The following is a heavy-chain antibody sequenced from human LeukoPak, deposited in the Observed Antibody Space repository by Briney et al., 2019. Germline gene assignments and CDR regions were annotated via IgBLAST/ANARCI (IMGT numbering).Heavy chain of an antibody. J-gene: IGHJ4*02. CDR1: GFTVSSNY. CDR3: ARVPSGWYVTY. Sequence: GGSLRLSCAASGFTVSSNYMSWVRQAPGKGLEWVSVIYSGGSTYYADSVKGRFTISRDNSKNTLYLQMNSLRAEDTAVYYCARVPSGWYVTYWDLGTLVTVSS. V-gene: IGHV3-66*02. D-gene: IGHD6-19*01. CDR2: IYSGGST.